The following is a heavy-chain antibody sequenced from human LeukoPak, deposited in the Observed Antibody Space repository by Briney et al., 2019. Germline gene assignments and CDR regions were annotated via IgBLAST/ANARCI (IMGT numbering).Heavy chain of an antibody. CDR1: GFTFSSYS. J-gene: IGHJ6*02. CDR3: ARDLRSVGATTQYYYYGMDV. V-gene: IGHV3-21*01. Sequence: GGSLRLSCAASGFTFSSYSMNWVRQAPGKGLEWVSSISSSSSYIYYADSVKGRFTISRDNAKNSLYLQMNSLRAEDTAVYYCARDLRSVGATTQYYYYGMDVWGQGTTVTVSS. CDR2: ISSSSSYI. D-gene: IGHD1-26*01.